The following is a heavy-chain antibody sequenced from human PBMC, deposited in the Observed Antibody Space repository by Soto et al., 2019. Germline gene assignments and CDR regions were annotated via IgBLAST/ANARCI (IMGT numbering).Heavy chain of an antibody. V-gene: IGHV2-5*02. CDR3: VQSRCGGDCLQSYSSHSYYGLDV. Sequence: SGPTLANPTQTLTLTCTFSGFSLSTTGVGVGWIRQPPGKALEWLALIYWDDDKRYNPSLKSRLTITKDTSKNQVVLTMTNMDPVDTATYYCVQSRCGGDCLQSYSSHSYYGLDVWGQGTSVTVSS. CDR1: GFSLSTTGVG. J-gene: IGHJ6*02. CDR2: IYWDDDK. D-gene: IGHD2-21*01.